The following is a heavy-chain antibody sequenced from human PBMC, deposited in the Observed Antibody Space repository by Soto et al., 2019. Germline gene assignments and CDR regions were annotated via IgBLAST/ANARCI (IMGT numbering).Heavy chain of an antibody. V-gene: IGHV3-30*18. CDR1: GFAFSSYA. Sequence: GGSLRLSCEASGFAFSSYAMHWVRQAPGKGLEWVGVISYDGNYIYYADSVKGRFTISRDNSKNTLYVQVNSLRPEDTAVYYCAKGILSTTIGPYAMDVWGQGTTVTVSS. D-gene: IGHD3-16*01. CDR3: AKGILSTTIGPYAMDV. CDR2: ISYDGNYI. J-gene: IGHJ6*02.